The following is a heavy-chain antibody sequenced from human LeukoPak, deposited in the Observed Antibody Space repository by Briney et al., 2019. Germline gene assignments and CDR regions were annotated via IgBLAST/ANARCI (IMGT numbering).Heavy chain of an antibody. CDR1: GGSFSGYY. CDR3: ARECQWLVSGGGSDY. D-gene: IGHD6-19*01. CDR2: INHSGST. Sequence: SETLSLTCAVYGGSFSGYYWSWIRQPPGKGLEWIGEINHSGSTNYNPSLKSRVTISVDTSKNQFSLKLSSVTAADTAVYYCARECQWLVSGGGSDYWGHGTLVTVSS. V-gene: IGHV4-34*01. J-gene: IGHJ4*01.